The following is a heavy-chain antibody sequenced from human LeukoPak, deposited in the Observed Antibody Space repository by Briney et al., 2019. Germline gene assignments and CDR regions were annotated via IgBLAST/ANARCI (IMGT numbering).Heavy chain of an antibody. CDR1: GYSLLEVA. D-gene: IGHD5-12*01. J-gene: IGHJ4*02. V-gene: IGHV1-24*01. CDR2: FDPEDGEDGET. CDR3: AMTDRYAGRHFDY. Sequence: ASVKVSCKVSGYSLLEVAMHWVRQAPGKGLEWVGSFDPEDGEDGETHYAQKLHGRVTMTEDASTDTAYMELNSLRSEDTAVYCCAMTDRYAGRHFDYWGQGTLVTVSS.